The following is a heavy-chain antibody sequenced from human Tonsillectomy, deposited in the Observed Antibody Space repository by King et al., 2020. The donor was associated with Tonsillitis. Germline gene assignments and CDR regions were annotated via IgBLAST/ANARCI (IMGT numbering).Heavy chain of an antibody. CDR3: ARDGITGTRYYFDY. CDR2: ISGSGGTT. V-gene: IGHV3-23*04. CDR1: GFTFSTYA. Sequence: QLVESRGGLVQPGGSLRLSCAASGFTFSTYAMSWVRQAPGKGLEWVSGISGSGGTTYYADSGKGRFTISRDNSKNTLYLQMNSLRAEDTAVYYCARDGITGTRYYFDYWGQGTLVTVSS. J-gene: IGHJ4*02. D-gene: IGHD1-20*01.